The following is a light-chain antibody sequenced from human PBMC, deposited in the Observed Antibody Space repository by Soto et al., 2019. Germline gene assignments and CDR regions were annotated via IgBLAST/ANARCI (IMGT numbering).Light chain of an antibody. J-gene: IGKJ4*01. CDR3: QQRYNWPLT. CDR1: QSVSSY. CDR2: AES. Sequence: EIVLTQSPATVYLSPGERATLSCRARQSVSSYLAGSQQKPGQAARLLIYAESNRATGIPAPFSGSGSGTDFTLTISSLEPEDGAVYYCQQRYNWPLTFGGGPKVEIK. V-gene: IGKV3-11*01.